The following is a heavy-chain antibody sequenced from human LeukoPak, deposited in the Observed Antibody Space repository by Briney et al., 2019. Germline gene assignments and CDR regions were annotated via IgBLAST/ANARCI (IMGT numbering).Heavy chain of an antibody. CDR2: FDPEDGET. D-gene: IGHD2-2*01. CDR3: ATPVVPAALDIDLAYYFDY. Sequence: ASVKVSCKVSGYTLTELSMHWVRQAPGKGLEWMGGFDPEDGETIYAQKFQGRVTMTEDTSTDTAYMELSSLRSEDTAVYYCATPVVPAALDIDLAYYFDYWGQGTLVTVSS. CDR1: GYTLTELS. V-gene: IGHV1-24*01. J-gene: IGHJ4*02.